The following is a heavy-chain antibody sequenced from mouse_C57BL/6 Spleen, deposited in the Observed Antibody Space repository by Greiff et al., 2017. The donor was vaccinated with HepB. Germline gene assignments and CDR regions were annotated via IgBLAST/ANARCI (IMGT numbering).Heavy chain of an antibody. D-gene: IGHD1-1*01. J-gene: IGHJ3*01. CDR2: ISSGSSTI. CDR3: ARNPYYYGSSWFAY. V-gene: IGHV5-17*01. Sequence: EVKLMESGGGLVKPGGSLKLSCAASGFTFSDYGMHWVRQAPEKGLEWVAYISSGSSTIYYADTVKGRFTISRDNAKNTLFLQMTSLRSEDTAMYYCARNPYYYGSSWFAYWGQGTLVTVSA. CDR1: GFTFSDYG.